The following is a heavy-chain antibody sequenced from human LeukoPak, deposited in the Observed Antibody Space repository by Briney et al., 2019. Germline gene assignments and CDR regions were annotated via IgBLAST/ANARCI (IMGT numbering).Heavy chain of an antibody. V-gene: IGHV1-18*01. CDR1: GGTFSSYA. J-gene: IGHJ5*02. CDR3: AKDPSNSIGRMTWFDP. CDR2: ISCYDGET. Sequence: ASVKVSCKASGGTFSSYAISWVRQAPGQGLEWMGWISCYDGETKYAQKFQGRVTMTTDTSTSTAYMELRSLRSDDTAVYYCAKDPSNSIGRMTWFDPWGQGTLVTVSS. D-gene: IGHD3-22*01.